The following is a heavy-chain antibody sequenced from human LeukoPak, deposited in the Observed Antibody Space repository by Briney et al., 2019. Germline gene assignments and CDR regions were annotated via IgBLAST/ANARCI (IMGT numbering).Heavy chain of an antibody. D-gene: IGHD3-3*02. V-gene: IGHV3-48*03. CDR2: ISTSGSTI. J-gene: IGHJ4*02. Sequence: GGSLRLSCAASGFTFSNYEVNWVRQAPGKGLEWVSYISTSGSTIYYADSVKGRFTISRDNAKNSLYLQMNTLRAEDTAVYYCARDHIWSSLDYFDYWGQGTLVTVSS. CDR1: GFTFSNYE. CDR3: ARDHIWSSLDYFDY.